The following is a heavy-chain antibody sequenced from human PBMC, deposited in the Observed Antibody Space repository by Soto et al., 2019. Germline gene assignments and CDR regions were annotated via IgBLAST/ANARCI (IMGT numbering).Heavy chain of an antibody. CDR2: IIPIFCTA. J-gene: IGHJ4*02. D-gene: IGHD3-22*01. CDR3: ARGDYYDSSGDRPFDY. Sequence: SVKVSCKASGGTFSSYAISWVRQAPGQGLEWMGGIIPIFCTANYAQKYQGRVTITADESTSTAYMELSSLRSEDTAVYYCARGDYYDSSGDRPFDYWGQGTLVTVSS. CDR1: GGTFSSYA. V-gene: IGHV1-69*13.